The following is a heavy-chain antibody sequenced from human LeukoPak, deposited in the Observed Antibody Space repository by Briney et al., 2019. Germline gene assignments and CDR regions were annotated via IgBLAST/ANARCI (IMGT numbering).Heavy chain of an antibody. CDR1: GVTLSNYA. CDR2: ISSSGSGGNT. CDR3: AKDRTVGASYWYFDL. V-gene: IGHV3-23*01. Sequence: GGSLRLSCVASGVTLSNYAMSWARQAPGKGLEWVSGISSSGSGGNTYYADSVKGRFTISRDSSRTTLFLHMNTLRAEDTAIYYCAKDRTVGASYWYFDLWGRGTLVTVSS. J-gene: IGHJ2*01. D-gene: IGHD1-26*01.